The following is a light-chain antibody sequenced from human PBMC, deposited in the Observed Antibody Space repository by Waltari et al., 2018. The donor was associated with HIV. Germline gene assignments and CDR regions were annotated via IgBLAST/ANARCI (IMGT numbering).Light chain of an antibody. CDR2: KDT. Sequence: SYELTQPPSVSVSTGQTARITCSGDALPKHYDSWYQQRPGQAPVLVIYKDTERPSGIPERFSGSSSGTTATLTIIGVQAQDEADYHCQSADSNASLWVFGGGTKLTVL. CDR1: ALPKHY. CDR3: QSADSNASLWV. V-gene: IGLV3-25*03. J-gene: IGLJ3*02.